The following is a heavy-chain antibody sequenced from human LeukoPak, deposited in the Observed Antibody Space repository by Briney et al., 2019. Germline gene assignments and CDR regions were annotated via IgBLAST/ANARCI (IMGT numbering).Heavy chain of an antibody. Sequence: GGSLRLFCGASGFTFSSYGMHWVRQASGKGLEWVAVIWYDGSNKYYADFVKGRFTISRENSRNTLYLQRNSLRAEDTAVYYCARASTKDDYYYRSGYSYYFDYWGQGTLVTVSS. CDR2: IWYDGSNK. J-gene: IGHJ4*02. CDR3: ARASTKDDYYYRSGYSYYFDY. V-gene: IGHV3-33*01. D-gene: IGHD3-22*01. CDR1: GFTFSSYG.